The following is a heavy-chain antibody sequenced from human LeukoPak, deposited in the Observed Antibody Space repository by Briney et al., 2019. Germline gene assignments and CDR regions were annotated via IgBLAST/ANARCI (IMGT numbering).Heavy chain of an antibody. J-gene: IGHJ3*02. CDR2: ISGSGGST. D-gene: IGHD3-22*01. Sequence: GGSLRLSCAASGFTSSSYAMSWVRQTPGKGQEWVSAISGSGGSTYYAASVKGRFTISRDNSKNTLYLQMNSLRAEDTAVYYCAKSYYDSSGYRANDAFDIWGQGTMVTVSS. CDR3: AKSYYDSSGYRANDAFDI. V-gene: IGHV3-23*01. CDR1: GFTSSSYA.